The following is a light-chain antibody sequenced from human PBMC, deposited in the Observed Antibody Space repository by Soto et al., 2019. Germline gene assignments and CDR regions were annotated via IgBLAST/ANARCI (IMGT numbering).Light chain of an antibody. J-gene: IGKJ5*01. CDR1: QRFSTSS. CDR2: GAS. Sequence: EIVLTQSPGTLSLSQGESATLSCRASQRFSTSSLAWYQQKPGQAPRLLIYGASSRATGIPDRFSGSGAGTDFTLTISRLEPEDFAVYYCQQYGSSPPSITFGQGTRLEIK. V-gene: IGKV3-20*01. CDR3: QQYGSSPPSIT.